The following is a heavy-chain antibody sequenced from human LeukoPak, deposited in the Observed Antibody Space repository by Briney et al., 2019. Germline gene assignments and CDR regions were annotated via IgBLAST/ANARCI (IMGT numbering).Heavy chain of an antibody. J-gene: IGHJ4*02. CDR3: ARHSSVRDGEDIDY. CDR2: IYPGDSDT. V-gene: IGHV5-51*01. CDR1: GYSFTSYW. D-gene: IGHD3-10*01. Sequence: GESLKISCRGSGYSFTSYWIGWVRQMPGKGLEWMGNIYPGDSDTRYSPSFQGQVTISADRSISTAYLQWSSLKASDTAMYYCARHSSVRDGEDIDYWGQGTLVTVSS.